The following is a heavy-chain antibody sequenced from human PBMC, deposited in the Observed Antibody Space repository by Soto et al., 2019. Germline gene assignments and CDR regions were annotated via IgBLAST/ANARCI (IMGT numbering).Heavy chain of an antibody. CDR1: GFTFSSYA. J-gene: IGHJ6*02. CDR2: ISYDGSNK. Sequence: PGGSLRLSCAASGFTFSSYAMHWVRQAPGKGLEWVAVISYDGSNKYYADSVKGRFTISRDNSKNTLYLQMNSLRAEDTAVYYCARDALPYCSGGSCKTRASGMDVWGQGTTVTVSS. CDR3: ARDALPYCSGGSCKTRASGMDV. V-gene: IGHV3-30-3*01. D-gene: IGHD2-15*01.